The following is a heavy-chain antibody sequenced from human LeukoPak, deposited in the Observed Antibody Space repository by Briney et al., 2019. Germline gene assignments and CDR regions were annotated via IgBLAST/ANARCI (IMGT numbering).Heavy chain of an antibody. V-gene: IGHV1-46*01. CDR1: GYTFTSYY. J-gene: IGHJ4*02. CDR3: ARDSIFRTVTEAGFDY. Sequence: VASVKVSCKASGYTFTSYYMHWVRQAPGQGLEWMGIINPSGGSTSYAQKFQGRVTMTRDTSTSTVYMELSSLRSEDTAVYYCARDSIFRTVTEAGFDYWGQGTLVTVSS. CDR2: INPSGGST. D-gene: IGHD4-17*01.